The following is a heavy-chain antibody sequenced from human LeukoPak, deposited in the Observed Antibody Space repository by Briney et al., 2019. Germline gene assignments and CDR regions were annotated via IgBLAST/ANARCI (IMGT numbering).Heavy chain of an antibody. CDR2: IYYSGST. D-gene: IGHD4-23*01. J-gene: IGHJ4*02. CDR1: GGSISSYY. V-gene: IGHV4-59*01. Sequence: SETLSLTCTVSGGSISSYYWSWIRQPPGKGLEWIEYIYYSGSTNYNPSLKSRVTISVDTSKNQFSLRLSYVTAADTAVYYCARETPELRWIDYWGQGTLVTVSS. CDR3: ARETPELRWIDY.